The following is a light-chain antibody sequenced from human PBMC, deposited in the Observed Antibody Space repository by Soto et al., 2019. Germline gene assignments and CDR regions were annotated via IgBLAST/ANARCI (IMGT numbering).Light chain of an antibody. CDR3: SSFTTSSTVV. CDR1: SSDVGGYNY. CDR2: EVS. V-gene: IGLV2-14*01. Sequence: QSVLTQPASVSGSPGQSITISCTGTSSDVGGYNYVSWYQQHPGKAPKHMIYEVSNRPSGVSNRFSGSKSGNTASLSISGLQPEAEADYYCSSFTTSSTVVFGGGTKLTVL. J-gene: IGLJ2*01.